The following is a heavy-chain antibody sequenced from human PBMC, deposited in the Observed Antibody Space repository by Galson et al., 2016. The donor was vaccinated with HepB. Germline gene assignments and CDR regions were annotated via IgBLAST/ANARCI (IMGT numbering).Heavy chain of an antibody. J-gene: IGHJ4*02. CDR2: ISSASATI. CDR1: GLTFSDSY. D-gene: IGHD3-10*01. V-gene: IGHV3-11*01. Sequence: SLRLSCAASGLTFSDSYMSWIRQPPGRGLEWVAYISSASATISYADSVRGRFTISRDNRRSLLFLEMNSLRAEDTALYYCANDQKPRGFAYWGQGTLVTVAS. CDR3: ANDQKPRGFAY.